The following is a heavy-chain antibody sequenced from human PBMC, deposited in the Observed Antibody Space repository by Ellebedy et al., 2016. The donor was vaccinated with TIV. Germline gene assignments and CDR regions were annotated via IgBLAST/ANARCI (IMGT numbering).Heavy chain of an antibody. Sequence: GGSLRLSCAASGFTFSSDAMHWVRQAPGKGLEWVAVISYDGSNKYYADSVKCRFTISRDNSKNTLYLQMNSLRVEDTAVYYCARWPSGDAPLDYWGQGTLVTVSS. V-gene: IGHV3-30-3*01. CDR2: ISYDGSNK. J-gene: IGHJ4*02. D-gene: IGHD4-17*01. CDR3: ARWPSGDAPLDY. CDR1: GFTFSSDA.